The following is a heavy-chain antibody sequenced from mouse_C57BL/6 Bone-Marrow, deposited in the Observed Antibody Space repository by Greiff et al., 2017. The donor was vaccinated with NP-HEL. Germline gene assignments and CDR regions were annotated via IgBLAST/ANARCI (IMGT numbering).Heavy chain of an antibody. CDR3: TRRLLWYFDV. V-gene: IGHV14-4*01. D-gene: IGHD2-3*01. Sequence: VQLQQSGAELVRPGASVKLSCTASGFNIKDDYMHWVKQRPEQGLEWIGWIDPENGDTEYASKFQGKATIAADTSSNTAYLQLSSLTSEDTAVYCCTRRLLWYFDVGGTGTTVTVSS. CDR1: GFNIKDDY. J-gene: IGHJ1*03. CDR2: IDPENGDT.